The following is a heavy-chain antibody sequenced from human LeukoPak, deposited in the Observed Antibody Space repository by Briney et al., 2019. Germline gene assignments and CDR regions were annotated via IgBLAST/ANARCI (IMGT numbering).Heavy chain of an antibody. CDR3: ARELYSSSPNDY. J-gene: IGHJ4*02. CDR2: IKQDGSEK. D-gene: IGHD6-13*01. V-gene: IGHV3-7*01. Sequence: GGSLRLSCAASGISFSNYSMNWVRQAPGKGLEWVANIKQDGSEKYYVDSVKGRFTISRDNAKNSLYLQMNSLRAEDTAVYYCARELYSSSPNDYWGQGTLVTVSS. CDR1: GISFSNYS.